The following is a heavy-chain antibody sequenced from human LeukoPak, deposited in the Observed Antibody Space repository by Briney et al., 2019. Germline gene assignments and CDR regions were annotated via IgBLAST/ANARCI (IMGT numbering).Heavy chain of an antibody. CDR3: AKDRVIVVVTVAFDI. CDR2: ISGSGGST. D-gene: IGHD3-22*01. V-gene: IGHV3-23*01. Sequence: GGSLRLSCAASGFTFSSYAMSGVRQAPGKGLEGVSAISGSGGSTYYADSLKGRFTISRANSNNTLYLQMTRLRAEDTAVYSCAKDRVIVVVTVAFDIWGQGTMVTVSS. J-gene: IGHJ3*02. CDR1: GFTFSSYA.